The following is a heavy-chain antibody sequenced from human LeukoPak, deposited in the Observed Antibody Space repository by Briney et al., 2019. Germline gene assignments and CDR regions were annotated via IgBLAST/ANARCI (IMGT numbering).Heavy chain of an antibody. J-gene: IGHJ6*03. D-gene: IGHD6-13*01. V-gene: IGHV7-4-1*02. CDR3: ARVLSSWYPGYLYYYYYMDV. Sequence: GASVKVSCKASGYTITNYAINWVRQAPGQGLEWMGWLNTNTGNPKYAQGFTGRFVFSLGTSVNTAYLQISSLKAEDTAVYYCARVLSSWYPGYLYYYYYMDVWGKGTTVTVSS. CDR2: LNTNTGNP. CDR1: GYTITNYA.